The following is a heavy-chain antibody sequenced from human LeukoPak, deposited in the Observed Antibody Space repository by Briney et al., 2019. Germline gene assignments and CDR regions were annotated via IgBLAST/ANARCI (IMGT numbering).Heavy chain of an antibody. CDR1: GGSISSSSYY. Sequence: SETLSLTCAVSGGSISSSSYYWGWIRQPPGKGLEWIGSIYYSGSTYYNPSLKSRVTISVDTSKNQFSLKLSSVTAADTAVYYCASCSGYDYYYFDYWGQGTLVTVSS. CDR3: ASCSGYDYYYFDY. J-gene: IGHJ4*02. V-gene: IGHV4-39*07. CDR2: IYYSGST. D-gene: IGHD5-12*01.